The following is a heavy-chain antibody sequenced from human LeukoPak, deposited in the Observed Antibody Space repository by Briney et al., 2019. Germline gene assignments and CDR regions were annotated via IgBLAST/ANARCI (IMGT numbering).Heavy chain of an antibody. CDR2: ISHTGGI. J-gene: IGHJ4*02. CDR1: GFTVSSNY. CDR3: ARHVHVSMIVVILSVYFDY. D-gene: IGHD3-22*01. Sequence: GSLRLSCAASGFTVSSNYMSWIRQAPGKGLEWIGEISHTGGINYNPSLKSRVTISADTSKNQFSLRLTSVTAADTAVYYCARHVHVSMIVVILSVYFDYWGRGTLVSVSS. V-gene: IGHV4-34*01.